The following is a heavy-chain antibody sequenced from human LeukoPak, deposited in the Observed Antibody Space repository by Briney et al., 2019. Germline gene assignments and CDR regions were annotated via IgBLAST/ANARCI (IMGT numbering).Heavy chain of an antibody. J-gene: IGHJ5*02. CDR3: ARDQDVNWFDP. D-gene: IGHD5-24*01. CDR2: ISSGGST. V-gene: IGHV3-66*01. CDR1: GFTVSSNY. Sequence: GGSLRLSCAASGFTVSSNYMSWVRQAPGKGLEWVSVISSGGSTNYADSVKGRFTISRDNSKNTLNLQMNSLRAEDTAVYYCARDQDVNWFDPWGQGTLVTVSS.